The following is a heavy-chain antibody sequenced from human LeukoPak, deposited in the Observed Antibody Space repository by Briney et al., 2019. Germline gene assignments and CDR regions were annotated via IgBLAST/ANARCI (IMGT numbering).Heavy chain of an antibody. CDR1: RYSNSSGYY. J-gene: IGHJ4*02. CDR2: IYHSGST. D-gene: IGHD3-3*01. Sequence: KPSETLSLNCAVSRYSNSSGYYWGWHRQPPGKGLEWIGSIYHSGSTYYNPSLKSRVTISVDTSKNQFSLKLSSVTAADTAVYYCARLITIFGVVTDDWGQGTLVTVSS. CDR3: ARLITIFGVVTDD. V-gene: IGHV4-38-2*01.